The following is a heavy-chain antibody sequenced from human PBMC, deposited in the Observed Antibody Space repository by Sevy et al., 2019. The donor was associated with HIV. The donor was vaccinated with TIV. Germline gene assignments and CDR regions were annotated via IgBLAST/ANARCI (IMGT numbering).Heavy chain of an antibody. J-gene: IGHJ4*02. CDR1: GYTFTSYG. V-gene: IGHV1-18*01. Sequence: ASVKVSCKASGYTFTSYGISWVRQAPGQGLEWMGWIIAYNGNTNYAQKLQGRVTMTTDTSTSTAYMELRSLRSDDTAVYYCARDRAAGTFFGYWGQGTLVTVSS. CDR3: ARDRAAGTFFGY. CDR2: IIAYNGNT. D-gene: IGHD6-13*01.